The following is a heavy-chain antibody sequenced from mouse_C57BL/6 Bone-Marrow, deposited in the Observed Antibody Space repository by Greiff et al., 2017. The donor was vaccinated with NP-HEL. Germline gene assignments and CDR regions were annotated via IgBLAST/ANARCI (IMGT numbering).Heavy chain of an antibody. CDR3: ARTLRPYAMDY. V-gene: IGHV1-76*01. Sequence: QVQLKESGAELVRPGASVKLSCKASGYTFTDYYINWVKQRPGQGLEWIARIYPGSGNTYYNEKFKGKATLTAEKSSSTAYMQLSSLTSEDSAVYVCARTLRPYAMDYWGQGTSVTVSS. D-gene: IGHD1-2*01. CDR2: IYPGSGNT. CDR1: GYTFTDYY. J-gene: IGHJ4*01.